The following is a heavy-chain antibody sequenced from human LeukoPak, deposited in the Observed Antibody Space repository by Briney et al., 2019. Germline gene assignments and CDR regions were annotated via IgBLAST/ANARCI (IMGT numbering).Heavy chain of an antibody. CDR1: GFTFSSYG. Sequence: PGGSLRLSCAASGFTFSSYGMHWVRQAPGKGLEWVAFIQYDGSNKYYADSVKGRFTISRDNSKNTLYLQMNSLRAEDTAVYYCAKDGSGSYYAFDPWGQGTLVTVSS. J-gene: IGHJ5*02. CDR2: IQYDGSNK. D-gene: IGHD3-10*01. V-gene: IGHV3-30*02. CDR3: AKDGSGSYYAFDP.